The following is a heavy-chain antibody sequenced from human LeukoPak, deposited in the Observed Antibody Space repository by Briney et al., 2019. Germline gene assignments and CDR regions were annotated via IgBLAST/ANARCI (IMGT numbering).Heavy chain of an antibody. CDR1: GGSISSSSYY. V-gene: IGHV4-39*07. J-gene: IGHJ4*02. CDR3: ASEGSSGYYYVWDS. D-gene: IGHD3-22*01. CDR2: IYYSGST. Sequence: SETLSLTCTVSGGSISSSSYYWGWIRQPPGKGLEWIGSIYYSGSTYYNPSLKSRVTISVDTSKNQFSLKLSSVTAADTAVYYCASEGSSGYYYVWDSWGQGTLVTVSS.